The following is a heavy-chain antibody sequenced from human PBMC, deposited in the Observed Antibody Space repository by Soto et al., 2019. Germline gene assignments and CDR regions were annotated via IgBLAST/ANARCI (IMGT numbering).Heavy chain of an antibody. Sequence: PSETLSLTCAVYGGSFSGYYWSWIRQPPGKGLEWIGYVYYTGSTNYNPSLKSRVTISIDTSNDQFSLKLTSVTAADTAVYYCARDSPDFWSGLDYWGQGTLVTVSS. D-gene: IGHD3-3*01. V-gene: IGHV4-59*01. CDR1: GGSFSGYY. CDR3: ARDSPDFWSGLDY. J-gene: IGHJ4*02. CDR2: VYYTGST.